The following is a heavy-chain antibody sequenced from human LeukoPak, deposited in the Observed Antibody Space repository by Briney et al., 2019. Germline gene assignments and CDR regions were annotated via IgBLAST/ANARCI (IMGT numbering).Heavy chain of an antibody. D-gene: IGHD2-2*01. V-gene: IGHV1-2*02. J-gene: IGHJ6*02. Sequence: GASVKVSCKASGYTFSDYYIHWVRQAPGQGLEWMGWNNPNSGGTNYAQKFQGRVTMTRDTSISTVYMELSGLRSDDTAVYYCARVKPAATSYGMDVWGQGITVTVS. CDR1: GYTFSDYY. CDR2: NNPNSGGT. CDR3: ARVKPAATSYGMDV.